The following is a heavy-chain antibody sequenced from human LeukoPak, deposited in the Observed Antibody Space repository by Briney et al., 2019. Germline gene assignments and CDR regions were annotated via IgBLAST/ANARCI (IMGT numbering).Heavy chain of an antibody. V-gene: IGHV4-34*01. CDR3: ARGLLRYFAWLFRYFDY. CDR1: GGSFSGYY. CDR2: INHSGST. J-gene: IGHJ4*02. Sequence: SETLPLTCAVYGGSFSGYYWSWIRQPPGKGLEWIGEINHSGSTNYNPSLKRRVTISVHPSKNQFSLKLSSVTAADTAVYYCARGLLRYFAWLFRYFDYWGQGTLVTVSS. D-gene: IGHD3-9*01.